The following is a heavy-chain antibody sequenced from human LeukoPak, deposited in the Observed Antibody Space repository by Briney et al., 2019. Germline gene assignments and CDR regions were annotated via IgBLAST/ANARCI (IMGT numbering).Heavy chain of an antibody. J-gene: IGHJ6*03. Sequence: SETLSLTCAVYGGSFSGYYWSWIRQPPGKGLEWIGEINHSGSTNYNPSLKSRVTISVDTSKNQFSLKLSSMTAADTAVYYCARTGYDILTGYRYYYYYMDVWGKGTTVTLSS. CDR3: ARTGYDILTGYRYYYYYMDV. V-gene: IGHV4-34*01. D-gene: IGHD3-9*01. CDR1: GGSFSGYY. CDR2: INHSGST.